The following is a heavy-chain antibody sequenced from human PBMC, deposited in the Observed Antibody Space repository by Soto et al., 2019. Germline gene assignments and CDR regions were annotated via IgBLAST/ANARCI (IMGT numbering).Heavy chain of an antibody. CDR1: GFTFRASA. CDR3: SRDDSDWFFN. CDR2: IGSKGETYAT. D-gene: IGHD3-9*01. Sequence: EVQLVESGGGLVQPGGSLKLSCAASGFTFRASALQWVRQASGKGLEWLGRIGSKGETYATAYAASVKGRFTISRDDSKNTAYLQMNSLESEDTAVYYCSRDDSDWFFNWGRGTLVTVSS. V-gene: IGHV3-73*02. J-gene: IGHJ4*02.